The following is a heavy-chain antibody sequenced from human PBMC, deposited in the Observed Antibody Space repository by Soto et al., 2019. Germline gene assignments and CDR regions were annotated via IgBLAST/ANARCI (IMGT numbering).Heavy chain of an antibody. D-gene: IGHD3-10*01. CDR1: GGSISSGDYY. CDR2: IYYSGTT. J-gene: IGHJ5*02. CDR3: ARAPMVRGVYWFDP. Sequence: SSETLSLTCTVSGGSISSGDYYWSWIRQPPGKGLEWIGYIYYSGTTYYNPSLKSRVTISVDTSKNQFSLKQTSVTAADTAVYYCARAPMVRGVYWFDPWGQGTLVTVSS. V-gene: IGHV4-30-4*01.